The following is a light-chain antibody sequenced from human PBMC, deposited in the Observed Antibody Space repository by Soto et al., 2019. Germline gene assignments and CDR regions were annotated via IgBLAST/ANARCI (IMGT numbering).Light chain of an antibody. V-gene: IGLV2-14*01. CDR1: SSDVGGYNY. J-gene: IGLJ2*01. CDR2: DVS. CDR3: SAYTGSSPLV. Sequence: QSALTQPASVSGSPGQSITISCTGTSSDVGGYNYVSWYQQHPGKAPKLMIYDVSNRPSGVSNRFSGSKSGNTASLTISGLRAGDEADYYCSAYTGSSPLVFGGGTKVTVL.